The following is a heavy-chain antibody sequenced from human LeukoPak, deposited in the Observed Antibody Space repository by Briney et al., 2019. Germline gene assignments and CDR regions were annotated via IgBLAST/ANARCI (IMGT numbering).Heavy chain of an antibody. Sequence: PGKSLRLSCAASGFTFSGYPIHWVRQAPGKGLEWVAVISYDGSNKYYADSVKGRFTISRDNSKNTLYLQMNSLRAEDTAVYYCARMMTTVTTVDYYYYYGMDVWGQGTTVTVSS. CDR1: GFTFSGYP. J-gene: IGHJ6*02. CDR3: ARMMTTVTTVDYYYYYGMDV. V-gene: IGHV3-30-3*01. D-gene: IGHD4-11*01. CDR2: ISYDGSNK.